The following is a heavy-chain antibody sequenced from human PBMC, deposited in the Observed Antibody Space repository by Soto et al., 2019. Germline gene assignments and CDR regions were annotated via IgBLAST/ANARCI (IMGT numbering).Heavy chain of an antibody. CDR2: INPNSGGT. D-gene: IGHD1-26*01. J-gene: IGHJ6*02. CDR3: ARDLWLGATRGYYFYDTDV. CDR1: GYTFTGYY. Sequence: GASVKVSCKASGYTFTGYYMHWVRQAPGQGPEWMGWINPNSGGTNYPQKSQGWVTMSRDTTIRTWYLWLSRLRSKRTTVYYSARDLWLGATRGYYFYDTDVWGQGTSDNTSS. V-gene: IGHV1-2*04.